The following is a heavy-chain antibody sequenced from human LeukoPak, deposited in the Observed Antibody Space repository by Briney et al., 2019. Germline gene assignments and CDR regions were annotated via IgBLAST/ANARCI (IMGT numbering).Heavy chain of an antibody. V-gene: IGHV1-18*01. J-gene: IGHJ5*02. Sequence: ASVKVSCKASGYTFTSYGISWVRQAPGQGLEWMGWISANDGNTDYPQKLQGRVTMTTDTSTSTAYMELRSLRSDDTAVYYCARATQELRKDWFDPWGQGTLVTVSS. CDR1: GYTFTSYG. CDR2: ISANDGNT. D-gene: IGHD1-26*01. CDR3: ARATQELRKDWFDP.